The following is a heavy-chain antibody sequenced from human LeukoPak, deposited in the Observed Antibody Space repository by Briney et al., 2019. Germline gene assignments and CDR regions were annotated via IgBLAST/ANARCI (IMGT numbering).Heavy chain of an antibody. CDR1: GFTFSSYW. Sequence: PRGSLRLSCAASGFTFSSYWMPWVRQAPGKGLVWVSRVNSDGTGTTYADSVEGRFTISRDNAKNTVYLQMHSLRAEDTAIYYCIRTLIVATSPYMDVWGKGTTVTVYS. D-gene: IGHD5-12*01. J-gene: IGHJ6*03. V-gene: IGHV3-74*01. CDR3: IRTLIVATSPYMDV. CDR2: VNSDGTGT.